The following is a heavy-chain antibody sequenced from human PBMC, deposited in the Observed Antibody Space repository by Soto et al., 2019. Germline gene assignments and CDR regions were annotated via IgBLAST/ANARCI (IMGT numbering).Heavy chain of an antibody. Sequence: SVKVSCKASGGTFSSYTISWVRQAPGQGLEWMGRIIPILGIANYAQKFQGRVTITADKSTSTAYMELSSLRSEDTAVYYCATASRGGLYNWNYGYYYYYMDVWGKGTTVTVSS. J-gene: IGHJ6*03. CDR2: IIPILGIA. CDR1: GGTFSSYT. D-gene: IGHD1-7*01. V-gene: IGHV1-69*02. CDR3: ATASRGGLYNWNYGYYYYYMDV.